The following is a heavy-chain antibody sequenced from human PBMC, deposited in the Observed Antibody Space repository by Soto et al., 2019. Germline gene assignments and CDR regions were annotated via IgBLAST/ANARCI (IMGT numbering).Heavy chain of an antibody. CDR2: IYHSGST. CDR3: ARVGGYYDSSGYGVDAFDI. V-gene: IGHV4-30-2*01. D-gene: IGHD3-22*01. CDR1: GGAIGSCGYS. J-gene: IGHJ3*02. Sequence: LSXTCAVSGGAIGSCGYSWSWIRQPPGKGLEWIGYIYHSGSTYYNPSLKSRVTISVDRSKNQFSLKLSSVTAADTAVYYCARVGGYYDSSGYGVDAFDISGQGTMVTVSS.